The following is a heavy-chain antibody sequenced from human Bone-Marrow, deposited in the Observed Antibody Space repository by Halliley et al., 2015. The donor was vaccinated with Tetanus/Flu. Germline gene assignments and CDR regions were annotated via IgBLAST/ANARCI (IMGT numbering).Heavy chain of an antibody. CDR2: IDPSDSYT. D-gene: IGHD5-12*01. V-gene: IGHV5-10-1*01. J-gene: IGHJ4*02. Sequence: GRIDPSDSYTTYSPSFEGHVTISRDKSITTAYLQWSSLKASDTAIYYCARINSGYYSIDYWGQGTLVTVSS. CDR3: ARINSGYYSIDY.